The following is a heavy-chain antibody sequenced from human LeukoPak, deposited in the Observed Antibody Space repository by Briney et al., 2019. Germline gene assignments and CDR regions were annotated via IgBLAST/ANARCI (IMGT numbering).Heavy chain of an antibody. D-gene: IGHD6-6*01. V-gene: IGHV1-24*01. CDR3: ARDVGYSSSSDEWDWFDP. CDR1: GYTLTELS. Sequence: ASVKFSCKVSGYTLTELSMHWVRQAPGKGLEWMGGFDPEDGETIYAQKFQGRVTMTEDTSTDTAYMELSSLRSEDTAVYYCARDVGYSSSSDEWDWFDPWGQGTLVTVSS. CDR2: FDPEDGET. J-gene: IGHJ5*02.